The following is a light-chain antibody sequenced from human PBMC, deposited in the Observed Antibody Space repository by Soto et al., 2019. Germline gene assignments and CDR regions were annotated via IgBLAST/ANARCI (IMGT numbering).Light chain of an antibody. Sequence: DIQMTQSPSTLSSSLGDRVTITCRASQSISSWLAWYQQKPGNAPKLLIYDASTLESGVPSRFSGSGSGTEFTIPISSMQPADFATYYCQQYNSYSPWTFGQGTKVDIK. V-gene: IGKV1-5*01. CDR3: QQYNSYSPWT. J-gene: IGKJ1*01. CDR2: DAS. CDR1: QSISSW.